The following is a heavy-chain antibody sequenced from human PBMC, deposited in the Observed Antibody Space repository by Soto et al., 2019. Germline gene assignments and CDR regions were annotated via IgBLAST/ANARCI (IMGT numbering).Heavy chain of an antibody. CDR3: AREGDVGSGYYMED. J-gene: IGHJ4*02. Sequence: QVQLVQSGAEVKKPGASLKVSCKASGYTFTGYYMNWVRQAPGQGLEWMEWINPNSGGTNYAQKFQVWDAMTRDTSIGTAYMALSRLRADDTAVYYCAREGDVGSGYYMEDWGQGTLVTVSS. D-gene: IGHD3-3*01. CDR1: GYTFTGYY. CDR2: INPNSGGT. V-gene: IGHV1-2*04.